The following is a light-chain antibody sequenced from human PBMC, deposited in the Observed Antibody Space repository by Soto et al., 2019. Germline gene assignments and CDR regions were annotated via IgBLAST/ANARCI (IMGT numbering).Light chain of an antibody. V-gene: IGKV1-39*01. CDR1: QSISRY. J-gene: IGKJ1*01. CDR2: AAS. Sequence: DIQMTQSPSSLSASVGDRVTITCRASQSISRYLNWYQQKPGKAPKLLIYAASSLQSGVPSRFSGSGSGTDFTLTISSLQPEDFATYYCQQSYSTLPWTFGQGTKGDIK. CDR3: QQSYSTLPWT.